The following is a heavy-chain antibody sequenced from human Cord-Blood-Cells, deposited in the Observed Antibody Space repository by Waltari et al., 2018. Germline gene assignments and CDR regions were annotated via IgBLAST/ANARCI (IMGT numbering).Heavy chain of an antibody. J-gene: IGHJ4*02. D-gene: IGHD3-9*01. CDR2: INHSGST. Sequence: QVQLQQWGAGLLKPSETLSLTCAVYGGSFSGYYWSWIRQPPGKGLEWIGEINHSGSTNYNPSLKSRVTISVDTSKNQFSLKLSSVTAADTAVYYWAAGYYFDYWGQGTLVTVSS. CDR1: GGSFSGYY. CDR3: AAGYYFDY. V-gene: IGHV4-34*01.